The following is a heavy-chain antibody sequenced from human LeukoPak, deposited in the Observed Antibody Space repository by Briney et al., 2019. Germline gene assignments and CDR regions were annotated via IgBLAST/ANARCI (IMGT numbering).Heavy chain of an antibody. Sequence: SETLSLTCTVSGGSISSGSYDWYWLRQPPGKGLEWIGNINYSGSTNSNPSLKSRATISVDMSRKHFFLDLSSVTAADTAVYYCARAVHYSGTSDQYTGGWYYFDFWGQGTLVTVSS. J-gene: IGHJ4*02. D-gene: IGHD3-10*01. CDR3: ARAVHYSGTSDQYTGGWYYFDF. V-gene: IGHV4-61*03. CDR2: INYSGST. CDR1: GGSISSGSYD.